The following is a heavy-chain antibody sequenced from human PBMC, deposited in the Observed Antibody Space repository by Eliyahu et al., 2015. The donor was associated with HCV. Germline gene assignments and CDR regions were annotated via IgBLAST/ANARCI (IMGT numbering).Heavy chain of an antibody. Sequence: QLVESGGGLVQPGGSLXLSCAASGXTVXNHYMGWVRQAPGKGLEWVSTIHSGGSPFYADSVKGRFTISRDNSKNTLYLQMNSLRAEDTALYYCARDWGDDSTGFFGMDVWGQATTVTVSS. J-gene: IGHJ6*02. V-gene: IGHV3-66*01. CDR2: IHSGGSP. D-gene: IGHD3-22*01. CDR3: ARDWGDDSTGFFGMDV. CDR1: GXTVXNHY.